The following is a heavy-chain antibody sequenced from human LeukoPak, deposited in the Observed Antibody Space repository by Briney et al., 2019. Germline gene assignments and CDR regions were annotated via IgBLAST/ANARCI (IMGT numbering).Heavy chain of an antibody. Sequence: GGSLRLSCAASGLTFSSYAMSWVRQAPGKGLGWVSGLTGSGGNTYYADSVKGRFTISRDNSKNTLSLQMNSLRAEDAAVYYCVKFRGIQHYNYHMDVWGKGTTVTVSS. J-gene: IGHJ6*03. CDR3: VKFRGIQHYNYHMDV. CDR2: LTGSGGNT. V-gene: IGHV3-23*01. CDR1: GLTFSSYA. D-gene: IGHD3-10*01.